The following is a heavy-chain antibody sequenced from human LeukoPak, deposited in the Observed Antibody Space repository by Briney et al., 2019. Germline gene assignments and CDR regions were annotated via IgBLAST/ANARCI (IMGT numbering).Heavy chain of an antibody. CDR3: ARGGGGSRYYYYYYYMDV. CDR2: INHSGST. V-gene: IGHV4-34*01. Sequence: SETLSLTCAVYGGSFSGYYWSWIRQPPGKGLEWIGEINHSGSTNYSPSLKSRVTISVDTSKNQFSLKLSSVTAADTAVYYCARGGGGSRYYYYYYYMDVWGKGTTVTVSS. CDR1: GGSFSGYY. J-gene: IGHJ6*03. D-gene: IGHD2-15*01.